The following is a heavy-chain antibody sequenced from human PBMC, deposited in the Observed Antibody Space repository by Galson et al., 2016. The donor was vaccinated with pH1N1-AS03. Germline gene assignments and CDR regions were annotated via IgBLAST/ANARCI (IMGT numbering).Heavy chain of an antibody. CDR3: AREEGGFGSNWLQTDAFDI. V-gene: IGHV3-30-3*01. CDR1: GFIFTHYS. CDR2: MSYEGTTT. D-gene: IGHD6-13*01. Sequence: SLRLSCAASGFIFTHYSMHWVRQAPGKGLEWVAVMSYEGTTTYYADSVKGRFTTPRDNSKNTLYLQMNSLRTEDTALYYCAREEGGFGSNWLQTDAFDIWGQGTMVTVSS. J-gene: IGHJ3*02.